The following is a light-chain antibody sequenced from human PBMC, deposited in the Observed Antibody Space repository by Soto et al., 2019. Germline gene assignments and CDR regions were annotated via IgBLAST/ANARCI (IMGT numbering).Light chain of an antibody. CDR1: QSLVHSDGNTY. J-gene: IGKJ1*01. CDR3: MQATQSHWT. Sequence: DIVMNQTPLFSPVTLGQAASISCRSSQSLVHSDGNTYLSWFQQRPVQPPRLLIYKLSDPFSGVPDRFSGTGAGTAFTLTISRVEAEDVGVYYCMQATQSHWTFGQGTKVEIK. V-gene: IGKV2-24*01. CDR2: KLS.